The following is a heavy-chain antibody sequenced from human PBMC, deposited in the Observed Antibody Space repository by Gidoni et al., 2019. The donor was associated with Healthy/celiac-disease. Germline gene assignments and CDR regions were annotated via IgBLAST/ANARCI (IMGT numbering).Heavy chain of an antibody. CDR2: ISYDGSNK. CDR3: AKKGPGRRGFDWLFSHYYYYYGMDV. CDR1: GFTFSSYG. D-gene: IGHD3-9*01. J-gene: IGHJ6*02. Sequence: QVQLVESGGGVVQPGRSLRLSCAASGFTFSSYGMHWVRQAPGKGLEWVAVISYDGSNKYYADSVKGRFTISRDNSKNTLYLQMNSLRAEDTAVYYCAKKGPGRRGFDWLFSHYYYYYGMDVWGQGTTVTVSS. V-gene: IGHV3-30*18.